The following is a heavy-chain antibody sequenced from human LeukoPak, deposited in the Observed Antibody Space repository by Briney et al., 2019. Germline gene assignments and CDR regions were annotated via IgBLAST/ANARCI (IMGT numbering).Heavy chain of an antibody. CDR2: INTNGANT. D-gene: IGHD6-6*01. CDR1: GYTFNYAW. CDR3: VKGLDYSSSQMDS. Sequence: GGSLRRSCATSGYTFNYAWMSWVRQVPGKGLECVSSINTNGANTYYADSVKGRFTISRDNSRNTVYVQMNSLTPEDTAVYYCVKGLDYSSSQMDSWGQGTLVTVSS. V-gene: IGHV3-64*05. J-gene: IGHJ4*02.